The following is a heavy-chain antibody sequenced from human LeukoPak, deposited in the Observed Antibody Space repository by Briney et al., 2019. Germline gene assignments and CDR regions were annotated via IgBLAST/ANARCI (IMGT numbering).Heavy chain of an antibody. Sequence: ASETLSLTCTVSRGSISSSSYYWGWIRQPPGKGLEWIGSIYYSGRTYYNPSLKSRVTISVDTSKNQFSLKLSSVTAADTAVYYCARVVPMYSSDWYDDYWGQGTLVTVSS. D-gene: IGHD6-19*01. J-gene: IGHJ4*02. CDR2: IYYSGRT. V-gene: IGHV4-39*01. CDR1: RGSISSSSYY. CDR3: ARVVPMYSSDWYDDY.